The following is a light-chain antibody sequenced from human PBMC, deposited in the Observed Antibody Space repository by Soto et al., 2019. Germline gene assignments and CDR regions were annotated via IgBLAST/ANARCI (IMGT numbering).Light chain of an antibody. J-gene: IGKJ1*01. CDR3: QQRSNWPWT. CDR2: DAT. Sequence: EIVLTQSPATLSLSPGERATLSCRASQSVRSNLAWYQQNPGQAPRLLIYDATNRATGIPCRFSGSVSGTDSTPTISNLEPEDFAVYDCQQRSNWPWTFGQGAKVEVK. CDR1: QSVRSN. V-gene: IGKV3-11*01.